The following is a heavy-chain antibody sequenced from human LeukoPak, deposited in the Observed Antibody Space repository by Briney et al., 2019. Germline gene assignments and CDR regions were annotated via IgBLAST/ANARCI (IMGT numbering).Heavy chain of an antibody. CDR1: GFTLSSYA. CDR2: IYSGGST. V-gene: IGHV3-66*01. J-gene: IGHJ4*02. D-gene: IGHD1-20*01. CDR3: AVNWSY. Sequence: GGSLRLSCAASGFTLSSYAMSWVRQAPGKGLEWVSVIYSGGSTYYADSVKGRFTISRDNSKNTLYLQMNSLRAEDTAVYYCAVNWSYWGQGTLVTVSS.